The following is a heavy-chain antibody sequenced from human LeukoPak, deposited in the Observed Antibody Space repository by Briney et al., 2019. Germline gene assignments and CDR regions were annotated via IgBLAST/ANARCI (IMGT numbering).Heavy chain of an antibody. J-gene: IGHJ3*02. CDR1: GFTFKDYE. CDR3: ARDGSYDSFDI. Sequence: PGGSLRLSCAASGFTFKDYEMNWVRQAPGKGLEWVSYIGSNGNIIYYADSVKGRFTISRDNARNSLNLQMNGLRAEDTAVYYCARDGSYDSFDIWGQGTMVTVSS. D-gene: IGHD3-22*01. V-gene: IGHV3-48*03. CDR2: IGSNGNII.